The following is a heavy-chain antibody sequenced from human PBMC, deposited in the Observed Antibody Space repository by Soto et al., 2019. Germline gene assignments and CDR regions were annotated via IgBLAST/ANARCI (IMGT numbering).Heavy chain of an antibody. D-gene: IGHD1-7*01. J-gene: IGHJ6*02. CDR2: ISGSGGGT. CDR3: AKAGKRGILPAGTSSFAPWANYGMAV. CDR1: EFTFRSYP. Sequence: GGSLRLTGAAAEFTFRSYPMSWVRQAPGKGLEWVSAISGSGGGTYYADSVMGRFTISRDNSKNTVYLQMNSLRAEDTALYYCAKAGKRGILPAGTSSFAPWANYGMAVWGQGTTVTVSS. V-gene: IGHV3-23*01.